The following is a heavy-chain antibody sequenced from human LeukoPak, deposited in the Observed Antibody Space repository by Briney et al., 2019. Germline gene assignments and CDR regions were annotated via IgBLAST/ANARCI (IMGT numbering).Heavy chain of an antibody. CDR3: GWDGSGSYTVDY. D-gene: IGHD3-10*01. CDR1: GFTFSSYA. V-gene: IGHV3-23*01. CDR2: ISGSGGST. J-gene: IGHJ4*02. Sequence: GVSLRLSCAASGFTFSSYAMSWVRQAPGKGLEWVSAISGSGGSTYYADSVKGRFTISRDNSKNTLYLQRNSLRAEDTAVYYCGWDGSGSYTVDYWGQGTLVTVSS.